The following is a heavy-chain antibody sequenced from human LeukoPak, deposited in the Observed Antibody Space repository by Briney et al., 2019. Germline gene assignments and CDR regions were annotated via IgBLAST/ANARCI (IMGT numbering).Heavy chain of an antibody. J-gene: IGHJ4*02. D-gene: IGHD3-22*01. Sequence: GGSLRLSCAASGFTLSSYAMSWVRQGPGKGLEWVSAISVSGNTYHADSVKGRFTISRDSSKNTLYLQMNSLRAGDAAVYYCAKYSRDSSGSYDYWGQGTLVTVSS. CDR2: ISVSGNT. CDR1: GFTLSSYA. CDR3: AKYSRDSSGSYDY. V-gene: IGHV3-23*01.